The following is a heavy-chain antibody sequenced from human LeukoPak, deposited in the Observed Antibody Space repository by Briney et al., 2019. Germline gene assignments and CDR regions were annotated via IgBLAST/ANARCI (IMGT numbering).Heavy chain of an antibody. J-gene: IGHJ4*02. CDR3: VREGPQSNWRGDYFDY. CDR2: ISIHKGNT. Sequence: GASVKVSCKAYGYTFTSFGISWVRQAPGQGPEWMGWISIHKGNTNSAQKIQDRVTLSRDTSSRTAYMELRSLRSDDTAVYYCVREGPQSNWRGDYFDYWGQGTPITVSS. D-gene: IGHD1-1*01. CDR1: GYTFTSFG. V-gene: IGHV1-18*01.